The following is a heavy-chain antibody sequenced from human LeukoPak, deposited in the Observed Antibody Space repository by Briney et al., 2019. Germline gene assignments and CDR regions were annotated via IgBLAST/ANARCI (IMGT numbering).Heavy chain of an antibody. CDR3: ARMVRGGYYYMDV. Sequence: PGGSLRLSCAASGFTFDDHGMSWVRQAPGKGLEWVSGINWNGGSTGYADSVKGRFTISRDDAKNSLHLQMSSLRAEDTALYYCARMVRGGYYYMDVWGKGTTVTVSS. D-gene: IGHD3-10*01. V-gene: IGHV3-20*04. CDR1: GFTFDDHG. J-gene: IGHJ6*03. CDR2: INWNGGST.